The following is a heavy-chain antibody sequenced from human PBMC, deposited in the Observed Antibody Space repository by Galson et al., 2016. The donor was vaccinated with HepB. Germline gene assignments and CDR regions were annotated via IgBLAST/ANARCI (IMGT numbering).Heavy chain of an antibody. Sequence: QSGAEVKKPGESLKISCAGSGYSFTSYWNGWVRQMPGKGLEWMGTIYPGDSDTRYSPSSQGQVTISADKSISAAYLQWNSLKALDTAIYYCARRSSDAFDIWGQGTMVTVSS. CDR1: GYSFTSYW. D-gene: IGHD3-10*01. CDR2: IYPGDSDT. J-gene: IGHJ3*02. V-gene: IGHV5-51*01. CDR3: ARRSSDAFDI.